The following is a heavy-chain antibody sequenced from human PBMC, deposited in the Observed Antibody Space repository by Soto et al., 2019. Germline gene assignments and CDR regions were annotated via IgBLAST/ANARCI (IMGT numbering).Heavy chain of an antibody. CDR2: ITHSGRT. CDR3: ARGSRGYSYVYDYDYYGMDV. V-gene: IGHV4-34*01. D-gene: IGHD5-18*01. Sequence: QVQLQQWGAGLLKPSETLSLTCAVYGGSFSGYYWSWIRQPPGKGLEWIGEITHSGRTNYNPSLKSRVTISVDTYKNQFSLKLSSVTAADTAVYYCARGSRGYSYVYDYDYYGMDVWGQGTTVTFSS. J-gene: IGHJ6*02. CDR1: GGSFSGYY.